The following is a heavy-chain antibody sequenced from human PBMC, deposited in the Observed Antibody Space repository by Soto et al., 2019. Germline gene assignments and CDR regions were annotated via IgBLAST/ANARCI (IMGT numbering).Heavy chain of an antibody. CDR3: AREKIVGATDYYYGMDV. Sequence: PSETLSLTCTVSCGSVSSGSYYWSWIRQPPGKGLEWIGYIYYSGSTNYNPSLKSRVTISVDTSKNQFSLKLSSVTAADTAVYYCAREKIVGATDYYYGMDVWGQGTTVTVSS. V-gene: IGHV4-61*01. CDR1: CGSVSSGSYY. D-gene: IGHD1-26*01. CDR2: IYYSGST. J-gene: IGHJ6*02.